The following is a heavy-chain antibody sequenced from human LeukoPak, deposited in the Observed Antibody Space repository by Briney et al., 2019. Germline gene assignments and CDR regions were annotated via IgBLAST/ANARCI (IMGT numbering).Heavy chain of an antibody. CDR1: GFTFNSYS. D-gene: IGHD3-22*01. CDR3: ARDTRSYDSSGYTYYFDY. J-gene: IGHJ4*02. V-gene: IGHV3-21*01. Sequence: GGSLRLSCAASGFTFNSYSMNWVRQAPGKGLEWVSSISSGSTYIYYADSVKGRFTISRDNAKDSLYLQMNSLRAEDTAVYYCARDTRSYDSSGYTYYFDYWGQGTLVTVSS. CDR2: ISSGSTYI.